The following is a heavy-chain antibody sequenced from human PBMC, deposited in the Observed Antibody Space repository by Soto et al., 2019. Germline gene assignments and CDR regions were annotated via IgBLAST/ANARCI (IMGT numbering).Heavy chain of an antibody. D-gene: IGHD3-10*01. CDR1: GYTFTNYG. V-gene: IGHV1-18*01. CDR2: ISHWGKT. CDR3: ARDLDGSGSYYTDY. Sequence: QVQLVQSGAEVKKPGASVKVSCKASGYTFTNYGISWVRQAPGQGLEWMGWISHWGKTNYAQKLQGRVTMTTDTSASTAFMELRSLRSDDTAMHFCARDLDGSGSYYTDYWGQGTLVTVSS. J-gene: IGHJ4*02.